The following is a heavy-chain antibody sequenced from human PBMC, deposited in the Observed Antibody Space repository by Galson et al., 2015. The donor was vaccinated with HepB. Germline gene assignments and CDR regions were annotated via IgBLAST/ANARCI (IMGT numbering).Heavy chain of an antibody. J-gene: IGHJ5*02. V-gene: IGHV4-39*01. D-gene: IGHD3-22*01. CDR3: GEIKYYYDSSGYWTNWFDP. Sequence: SETLSLTCTVSGGSISSSSYYWGWIRQPPGKGLEWIGSIYYSGSTYYNPSLKSRVTISVDTSKNQFSLKLSSVTAADTAVYYCGEIKYYYDSSGYWTNWFDPWGQGTLVTVSS. CDR2: IYYSGST. CDR1: GGSISSSSYY.